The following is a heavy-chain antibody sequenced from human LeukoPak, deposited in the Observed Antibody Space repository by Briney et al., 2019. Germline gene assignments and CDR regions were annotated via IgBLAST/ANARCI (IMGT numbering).Heavy chain of an antibody. CDR1: GFTFSDYY. Sequence: AGGSLRLSCAASGFTFSDYYMSWIRQAPGKGLEWVSYISSSGSTIYYADSVKGRFTISRDNAKNSLYLQMNSLRAEDTAVYYCARTSVVDPYFDYWGQGTLVTVSS. CDR3: ARTSVVDPYFDY. J-gene: IGHJ4*02. D-gene: IGHD4-23*01. CDR2: ISSSGSTI. V-gene: IGHV3-11*04.